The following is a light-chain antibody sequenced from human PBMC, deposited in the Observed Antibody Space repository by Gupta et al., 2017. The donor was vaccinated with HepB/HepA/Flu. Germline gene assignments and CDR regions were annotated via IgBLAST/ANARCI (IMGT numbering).Light chain of an antibody. CDR1: KLGDKY. V-gene: IGLV3-1*01. J-gene: IGLJ2*01. CDR2: QDS. Sequence: YELTQPPSVSVSPGQTASITCPGDKLGDKYACWYQQKPGQSPVLVIYQDSKRPSGIPERFSGSNSGNTATLTISGTQAMDEADYYCQAWDSSTVVFGGGTKLTVL. CDR3: QAWDSSTVV.